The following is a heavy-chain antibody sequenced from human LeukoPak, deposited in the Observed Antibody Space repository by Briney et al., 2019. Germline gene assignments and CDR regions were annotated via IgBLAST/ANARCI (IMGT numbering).Heavy chain of an antibody. CDR2: IYPGDSDT. D-gene: IGHD3-22*01. CDR1: TYRFTSYW. Sequence: GESLKISCKGSTYRFTSYWIGWVRQMPGKGLEWMGIIYPGDSDTRHSPSFQGQVTISADKSISTAYLQWSSLKTSDTAMYYCARLPLVYDSADYWGQGTLVTVSS. CDR3: ARLPLVYDSADY. V-gene: IGHV5-51*01. J-gene: IGHJ4*02.